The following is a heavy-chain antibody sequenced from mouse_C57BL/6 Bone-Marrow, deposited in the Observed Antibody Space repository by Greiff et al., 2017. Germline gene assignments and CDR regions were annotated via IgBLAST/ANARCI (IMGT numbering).Heavy chain of an antibody. CDR1: GYTFTSYW. CDR3: AREDFNYYGSIPAWFAY. J-gene: IGHJ3*01. Sequence: QVQLQQPGAELVMPGASVKLSCKASGYTFTSYWMHWVKQGPGQGLEWIGEIDPSDSYTNYNQKFKGKSTLTVDKSSSTAYMQLSSLTSEDSSVYYWAREDFNYYGSIPAWFAYWGQGTLVTVSA. V-gene: IGHV1-69*01. CDR2: IDPSDSYT. D-gene: IGHD1-1*01.